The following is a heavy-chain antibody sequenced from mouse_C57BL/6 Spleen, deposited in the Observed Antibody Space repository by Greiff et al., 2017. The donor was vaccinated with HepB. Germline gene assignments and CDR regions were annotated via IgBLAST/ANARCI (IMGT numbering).Heavy chain of an antibody. CDR1: GYTFTSYW. CDR2: IYPGSGST. J-gene: IGHJ3*01. V-gene: IGHV1-55*01. Sequence: QVQLKQPGAELVKPGASVKMSCKASGYTFTSYWITWVKQRPGQGLEWIGDIYPGSGSTNYNEKFKSKATLTVDTSSSTAYMQLSSLTSEDSAVYYCAREEDYGYFPFAYWGQGTLVTVSA. D-gene: IGHD2-2*01. CDR3: AREEDYGYFPFAY.